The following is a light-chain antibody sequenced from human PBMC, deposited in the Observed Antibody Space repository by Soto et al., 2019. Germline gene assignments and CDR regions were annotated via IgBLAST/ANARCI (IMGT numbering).Light chain of an antibody. J-gene: IGKJ4*01. CDR2: AAS. CDR1: QGIDNH. V-gene: IGKV1-27*01. CDR3: QKCKVAPFT. Sequence: DIQMTQSPSSLSASVGDRVTITCRASQGIDNHLAWYQQKPGKAPKLLIYAASTLQSGVPSRFTGSGSGTDFTLTISSLQPEDAATYYRQKCKVAPFTFGGGTKVDIK.